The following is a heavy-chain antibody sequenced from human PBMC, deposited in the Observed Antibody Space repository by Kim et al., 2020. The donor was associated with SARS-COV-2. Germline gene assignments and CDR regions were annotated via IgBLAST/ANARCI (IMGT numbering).Heavy chain of an antibody. J-gene: IGHJ4*02. V-gene: IGHV6-1*01. Sequence: SQTLSLTCAISGDSVSSNSAAWNWIRQSPSRGLECLGRTYYRSKWYNDYAVSVKSRITINPDTSKNQFSLQLNSVTPEDTAVYYCARGPLGSGSYYEYYFDYWGQGTLVTVSS. D-gene: IGHD3-10*01. CDR2: TYYRSKWYN. CDR3: ARGPLGSGSYYEYYFDY. CDR1: GDSVSSNSAA.